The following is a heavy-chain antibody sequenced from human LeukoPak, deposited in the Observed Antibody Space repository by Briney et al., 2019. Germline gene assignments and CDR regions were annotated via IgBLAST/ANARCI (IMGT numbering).Heavy chain of an antibody. CDR3: VRDLDWGAFDV. CDR2: ISPSGDIT. Sequence: GGSLRLSCAASGFHFSAHGMNWIRQAPGKGLEWVIGISPSGDITYYADSVMGRFTISRDNRKSTVSLQMNSLRAEDTALYYCVRDLDWGAFDVWGQGRMVTVSS. D-gene: IGHD3/OR15-3a*01. V-gene: IGHV3-23*01. J-gene: IGHJ3*01. CDR1: GFHFSAHG.